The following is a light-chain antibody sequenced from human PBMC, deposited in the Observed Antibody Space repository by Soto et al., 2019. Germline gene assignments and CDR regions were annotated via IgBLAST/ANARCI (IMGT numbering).Light chain of an antibody. Sequence: DIQLTQSPSFLSASVGDRVILTCRASQGMSSYLAWYQQKPGKAPKLLIYAASTLQSGVPSRFSGSGSGTEFTLTISSLQPEDFATYYCQQLNSYPRTFGQGTKVEVK. CDR2: AAS. CDR1: QGMSSY. J-gene: IGKJ1*01. V-gene: IGKV1-9*01. CDR3: QQLNSYPRT.